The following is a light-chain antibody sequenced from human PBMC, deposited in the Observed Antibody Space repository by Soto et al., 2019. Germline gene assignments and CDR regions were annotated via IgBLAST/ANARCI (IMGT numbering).Light chain of an antibody. J-gene: IGKJ2*01. V-gene: IGKV2-24*01. CDR1: QSLVHGDGTTY. CDR2: RLS. Sequence: VMTQTPHSSPVTLGQPASISCRSSQSLVHGDGTTYLNWLHQRPGQPPRLLIYRLSNPFSGVPDRISGSGAGTDRPLKISRVEAEDVAMYYCMQATHHPPYTFGQGTKLEI. CDR3: MQATHHPPYT.